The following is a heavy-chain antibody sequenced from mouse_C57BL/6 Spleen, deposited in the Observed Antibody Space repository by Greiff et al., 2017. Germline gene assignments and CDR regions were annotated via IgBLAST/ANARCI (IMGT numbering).Heavy chain of an antibody. V-gene: IGHV1-18*01. CDR2: INPNNGGT. CDR1: GYTFTDYN. CDR3: ARGYYGSYFDD. Sequence: VQLQQSGPELVKPGASVTIPCKASGYTFTDYNMDWVKQSHGKSLEWIGDINPNNGGTIYNQKFKGKATLTVDKSSSTAYMELRSLTSEDTAVYYCARGYYGSYFDDWGQGTTLTVSS. D-gene: IGHD1-1*01. J-gene: IGHJ2*01.